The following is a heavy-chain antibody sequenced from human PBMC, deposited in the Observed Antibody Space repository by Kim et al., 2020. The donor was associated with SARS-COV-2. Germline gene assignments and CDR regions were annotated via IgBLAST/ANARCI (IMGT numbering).Heavy chain of an antibody. CDR3: ARDVRVTMIRGVLNWFDP. J-gene: IGHJ5*02. V-gene: IGHV4-59*01. D-gene: IGHD3-10*01. Sequence: LKMRVTISVDTSKNQFSLKLSSVTAADTAVYYCARDVRVTMIRGVLNWFDPWGQGTLVTVSS.